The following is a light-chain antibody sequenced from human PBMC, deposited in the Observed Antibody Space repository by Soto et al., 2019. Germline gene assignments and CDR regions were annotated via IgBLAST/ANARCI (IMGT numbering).Light chain of an antibody. J-gene: IGKJ3*01. CDR3: QQYNNWPPFT. V-gene: IGKV3-15*01. Sequence: EIVMTHSPATLSVSPGERATLSCGASQSVSSNLAWYQQKPGQAPRLLIYGASTRATGIPARFSGSGSGTEFTLTISSLQSEDFAVYYCQQYNNWPPFTFGPGTKVDIK. CDR2: GAS. CDR1: QSVSSN.